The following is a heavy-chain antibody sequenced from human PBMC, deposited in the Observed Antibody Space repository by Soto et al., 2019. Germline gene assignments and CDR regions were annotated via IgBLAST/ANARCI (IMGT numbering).Heavy chain of an antibody. Sequence: ASVKVSCKASGYTFTGYYMHWVRQAPGQGLEWMGWINPNSGGTNYAQKFQGWVTMTRDTSISTAYMELSRLRSDDTAVYYCARGNVLRYFDWSPYYYGMDVWGQGTTVTVSS. J-gene: IGHJ6*02. V-gene: IGHV1-2*04. CDR2: INPNSGGT. D-gene: IGHD3-9*01. CDR1: GYTFTGYY. CDR3: ARGNVLRYFDWSPYYYGMDV.